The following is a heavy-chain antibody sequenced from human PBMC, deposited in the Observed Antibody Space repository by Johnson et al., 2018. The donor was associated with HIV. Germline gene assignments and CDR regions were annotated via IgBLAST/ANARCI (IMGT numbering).Heavy chain of an antibody. CDR2: IYDGDTT. J-gene: IGHJ3*02. CDR3: ARDRWLGDAFDI. D-gene: IGHD6-19*01. CDR1: AFTFSSND. V-gene: IGHV3-66*02. Sequence: VQLVESGGVLVQPGESLRLSCGASAFTFSSNDMKWVRQAPGKGLEWVSVIYDGDTTYYTDSVKGRFTISRDDSKNTLYLQMNSLRPDDSAVYYCARDRWLGDAFDIWGQGTMVTVSS.